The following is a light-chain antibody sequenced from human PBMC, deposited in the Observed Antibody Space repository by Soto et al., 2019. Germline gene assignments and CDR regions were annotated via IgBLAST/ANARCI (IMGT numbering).Light chain of an antibody. CDR2: AAS. CDR3: QHYGDSSWT. CDR1: QTVDSNF. V-gene: IGKV3-20*01. J-gene: IGKJ1*01. Sequence: DIVLTQSPGTLSLSPGERATLSCRASQTVDSNFLAWYQQKPGQAPRLLIYAASTRATGIPDRFSGSGSGTDFTLTISRVEPEDFAVYFCQHYGDSSWTFGQGSRVEIK.